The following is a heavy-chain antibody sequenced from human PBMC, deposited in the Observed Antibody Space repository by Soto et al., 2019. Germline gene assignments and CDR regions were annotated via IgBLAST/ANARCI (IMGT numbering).Heavy chain of an antibody. Sequence: EVQLLDSGGGLVQPGGSLRLSCAASGFTFSNYAMTWVRQGPGKGLEWVSGISGSGGRSYYADSVMGRFTISRDNSKRTLYLQMNSLRAEDTAVYYCAKAYFVWSSEQPYYFDYWGQGTLVTVSS. CDR3: AKAYFVWSSEQPYYFDY. V-gene: IGHV3-23*01. CDR1: GFTFSNYA. CDR2: ISGSGGRS. J-gene: IGHJ4*02. D-gene: IGHD3-16*01.